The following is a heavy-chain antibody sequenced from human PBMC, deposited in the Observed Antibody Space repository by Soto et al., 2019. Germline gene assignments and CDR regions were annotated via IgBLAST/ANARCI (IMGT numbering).Heavy chain of an antibody. V-gene: IGHV3-7*01. CDR2: IKQDGSEK. J-gene: IGHJ4*02. D-gene: IGHD2-2*01. CDR1: GFTFSSYW. CDR3: ARGRGCSTVCHNFDS. Sequence: EVQLVESGGGLVQPGGSLRLSCAASGFTFSSYWMSWVRQAPGKGLEWVANIKQDGSEKYYVDSVKGRFTISRDNAKNSLYLQINSLRAEDTAVYYCARGRGCSTVCHNFDSWGQGTLVTVSS.